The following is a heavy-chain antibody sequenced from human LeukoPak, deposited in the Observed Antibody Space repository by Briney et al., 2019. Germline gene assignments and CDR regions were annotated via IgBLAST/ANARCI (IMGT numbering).Heavy chain of an antibody. D-gene: IGHD3-16*02. CDR1: GYTFTSYD. J-gene: IGHJ4*02. V-gene: IGHV1-46*01. Sequence: ASVKVSCKASGYTFTSYDINWVRQATGQGLEWMGIINPSGGSTSYAQKFQGRVTMTRDMSTSTVYMELSSLRSEDTAVYYCARGFTVYRLSLDYWGQGTLVTVSS. CDR3: ARGFTVYRLSLDY. CDR2: INPSGGST.